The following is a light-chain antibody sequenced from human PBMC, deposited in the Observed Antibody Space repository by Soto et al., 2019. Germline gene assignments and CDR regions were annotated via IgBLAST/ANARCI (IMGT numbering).Light chain of an antibody. CDR2: EVS. CDR1: SSDVGAYNF. V-gene: IGLV2-14*01. J-gene: IGLJ1*01. Sequence: QSALTQPASVSGSPGQSVTISCTGTSSDVGAYNFVSWYQQYPGKAPKLMIYEVSNRPSGVSNRFSGPKSGNTASLTISGLQAEDEADYYCSSYTSRSTYVFGTGTRSPS. CDR3: SSYTSRSTYV.